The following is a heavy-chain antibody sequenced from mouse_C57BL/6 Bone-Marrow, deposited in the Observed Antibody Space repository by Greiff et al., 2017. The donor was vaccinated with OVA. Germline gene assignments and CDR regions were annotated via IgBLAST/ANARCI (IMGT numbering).Heavy chain of an antibody. J-gene: IGHJ1*03. D-gene: IGHD1-1*01. CDR3: ARRGYGSSPYWYFDV. Sequence: EVKVVESGGGLVQPGGSLKLSCAASGFTFSDYGMAWVRQAPRKGPEWVAFISNLAYSIYYADTVTGRFTISRENAKNTLYLEMSSLRSEDTAMYYCARRGYGSSPYWYFDVWGTGTTVTVSS. CDR1: GFTFSDYG. V-gene: IGHV5-15*01. CDR2: ISNLAYSI.